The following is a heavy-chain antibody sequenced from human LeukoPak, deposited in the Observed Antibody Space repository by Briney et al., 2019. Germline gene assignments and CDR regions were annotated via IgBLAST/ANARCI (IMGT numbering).Heavy chain of an antibody. V-gene: IGHV3-11*03. CDR3: AKGSAHIGVVPPIMSLCLDNWSDP. CDR2: ISSSSDNT. CDR1: GFTFSDYY. J-gene: IGHJ5*02. D-gene: IGHD2-2*01. Sequence: GGSLRLSCAASGFTFSDYYMSWIRQAPGKGLEWVSFISSSSDNTKYADSVKGRFTISRDNAKNLLYLQMNSLRAEDTAVYYCAKGSAHIGVVPPIMSLCLDNWSDPLGQGNLVTGSS.